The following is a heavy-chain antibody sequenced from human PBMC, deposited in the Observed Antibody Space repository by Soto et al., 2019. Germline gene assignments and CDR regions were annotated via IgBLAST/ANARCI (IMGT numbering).Heavy chain of an antibody. CDR3: ARDIYDFWSGPDAFDI. CDR2: ISAYNGNT. J-gene: IGHJ3*02. CDR1: GYTFTSYG. V-gene: IGHV1-18*01. D-gene: IGHD3-3*01. Sequence: EASVKVSCKASGYTFTSYGISWVRQAPGQGLEWMGWISAYNGNTNYAQKLQGRVTMTTDTSTSTAYMELRSLRSDDTAVYYCARDIYDFWSGPDAFDIWGQGTMVTVSS.